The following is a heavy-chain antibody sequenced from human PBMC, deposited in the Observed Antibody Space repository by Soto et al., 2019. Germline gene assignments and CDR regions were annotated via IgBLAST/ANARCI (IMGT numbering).Heavy chain of an antibody. CDR3: AKSLGPLLAYNWFDP. CDR2: ISWNSGDV. J-gene: IGHJ5*02. Sequence: EVQLVESGGGLVQPGRSLRLYCAASGFSFDDYAIHWVRLPPGKGLEWVSGISWNSGDVEYAASVRGRFTISRDDAARSVFLHMKNLRLEDTALYFCAKSLGPLLAYNWFDPWGQGTLVTVSS. CDR1: GFSFDDYA. D-gene: IGHD1-26*01. V-gene: IGHV3-9*01.